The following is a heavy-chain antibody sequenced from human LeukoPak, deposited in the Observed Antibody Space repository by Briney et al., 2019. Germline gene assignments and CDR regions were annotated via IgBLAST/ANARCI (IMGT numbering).Heavy chain of an antibody. V-gene: IGHV1-2*02. CDR3: ARAINYYDSYGYARGRTYYFDY. J-gene: IGHJ4*02. CDR2: INPNTGGT. Sequence: ASVKVSCKAVGYTLTDYFIHWVRQAPGQGLEWMGWINPNTGGTNYAQKFQGRVTMTRDTSISTAYMELSRLRSDDTAVYYCARAINYYDSYGYARGRTYYFDYWGQGTLVTVSS. CDR1: GYTLTDYF. D-gene: IGHD3-22*01.